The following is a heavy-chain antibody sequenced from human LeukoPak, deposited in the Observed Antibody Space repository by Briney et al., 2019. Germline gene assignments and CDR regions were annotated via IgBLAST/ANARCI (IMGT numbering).Heavy chain of an antibody. CDR3: ARDYSSGWYGGVH. Sequence: GGSLRLSCAASGFTFDDYGMSWVRQAPGKGLEWVSGIKWNGGSTGYADSVKGRFTISRDNAKNSLYVQMNSLRAEDTAFYYCARDYSSGWYGGVHWGQGTLVTVSS. CDR2: IKWNGGST. J-gene: IGHJ4*02. D-gene: IGHD6-19*01. CDR1: GFTFDDYG. V-gene: IGHV3-20*04.